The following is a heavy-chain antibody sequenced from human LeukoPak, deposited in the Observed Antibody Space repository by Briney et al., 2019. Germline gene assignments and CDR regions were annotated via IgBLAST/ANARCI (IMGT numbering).Heavy chain of an antibody. CDR2: VYYTGAS. V-gene: IGHV4-39*07. Sequence: PSETLSLTCTVSGGSISSSSYYGGWIRQPPGKGLEWIGSVYYTGASYYNPSLKSRVTISIDTSKKHFSLKLTSVTAADTAVYYCARGDYVWGTNRLGWFDPWGQGTQVTVSS. CDR1: GGSISSSSYY. J-gene: IGHJ5*02. D-gene: IGHD3-16*02. CDR3: ARGDYVWGTNRLGWFDP.